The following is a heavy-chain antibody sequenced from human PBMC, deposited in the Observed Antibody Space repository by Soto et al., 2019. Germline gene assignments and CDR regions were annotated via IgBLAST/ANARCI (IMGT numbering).Heavy chain of an antibody. D-gene: IGHD3-16*01. V-gene: IGHV1-8*01. CDR3: ARGGAPRADY. CDR1: GYTFTTYD. CDR2: MNPNSGNT. Sequence: QVKLVQSGAEVEKPGASVKVSCKASGYTFTTYDINWVRQATGQGLEWMGWMNPNSGNTGYAQKFQGRVTMTRTSSTSTVYMELSRLRSEDTAVEYCARGGAPRADYWGQGTLVTVSS. J-gene: IGHJ4*02.